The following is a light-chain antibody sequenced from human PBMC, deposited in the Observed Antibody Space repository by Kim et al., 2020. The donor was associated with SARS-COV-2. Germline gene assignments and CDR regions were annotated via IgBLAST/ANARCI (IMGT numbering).Light chain of an antibody. J-gene: IGLJ2*01. CDR1: Y. Sequence: YVSWYQQPPGKAPKLIISDVYNRPSGVSRRFSGSKSDKSASLTISGLQADDEAHYYCSSYTTRSPYVIFGGGTQLTVL. CDR3: SSYTTRSPYVI. V-gene: IGLV2-14*03. CDR2: DVY.